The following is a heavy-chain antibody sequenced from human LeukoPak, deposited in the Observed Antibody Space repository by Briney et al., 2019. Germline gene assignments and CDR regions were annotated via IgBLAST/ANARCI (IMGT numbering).Heavy chain of an antibody. J-gene: IGHJ4*02. Sequence: PGGSLRLSCAASGFTFTSYCMSWVRQAPGKGLEWVANINQDGSEKYYVDSVKGRFTISRDNAKNSLYLQMNSLRAEDTAVYYCARGAHYYYDSSGYSYGDDYWGQGTLVTVSS. D-gene: IGHD3-22*01. CDR2: INQDGSEK. V-gene: IGHV3-7*01. CDR1: GFTFTSYC. CDR3: ARGAHYYYDSSGYSYGDDY.